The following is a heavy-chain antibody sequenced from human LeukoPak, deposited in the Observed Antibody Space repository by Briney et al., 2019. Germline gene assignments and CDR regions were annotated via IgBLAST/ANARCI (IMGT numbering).Heavy chain of an antibody. CDR2: IYYSGST. CDR1: GGSISSYY. V-gene: IGHV4-59*01. Sequence: KPSETVSLTCTVSGGSISSYYWSWIRQPPGKGLEWIGYIYYSGSTNYNPSLKSRVTISVDTSKNQFSLKLSSVTAADTAVYYCARDNSVGDYAWWFDPWGQGTLVTVSS. J-gene: IGHJ5*02. D-gene: IGHD1-26*01. CDR3: ARDNSVGDYAWWFDP.